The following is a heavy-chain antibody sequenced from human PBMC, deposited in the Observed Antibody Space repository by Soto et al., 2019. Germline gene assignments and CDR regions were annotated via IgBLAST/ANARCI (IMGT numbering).Heavy chain of an antibody. D-gene: IGHD3-3*02. CDR1: GGSISSSSYY. Sequence: QLQLQESGPGLVKPSETLSLTCTVSGGSISSSSYYWGWIRQPPGKGLEWIGSIYYSGSTYYNPSLKSRVTISVDTSKNQFSLKLSSVTAADTAVYYCASPKIAFYNWFDPWGQGTLGTVSS. J-gene: IGHJ5*02. CDR2: IYYSGST. V-gene: IGHV4-39*01. CDR3: ASPKIAFYNWFDP.